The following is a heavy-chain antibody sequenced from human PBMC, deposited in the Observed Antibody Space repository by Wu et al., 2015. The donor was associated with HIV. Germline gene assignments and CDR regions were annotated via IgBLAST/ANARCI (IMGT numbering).Heavy chain of an antibody. CDR3: ARRPDXYRGRLGPHNVGSDP. D-gene: IGHD1-1*01. V-gene: IGHV1-2*02. CDR1: GYTFTDYY. Sequence: QVQLVQSGAEVKKPGASVKVSCQASGYTFTDYYIHWVRQAPGQGLEWMGWINPNSGSTNYALNFRGQGHLDRGTLIRAAYMELSRLTTDDTPXFCARRPDXYRGRLGPHNVGSDPWDHGTWSTVS. J-gene: IGHJ5*02. CDR2: INPNSGST.